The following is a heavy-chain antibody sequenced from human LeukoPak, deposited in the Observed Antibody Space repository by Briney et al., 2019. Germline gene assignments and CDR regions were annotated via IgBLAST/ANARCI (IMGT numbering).Heavy chain of an antibody. J-gene: IGHJ4*02. CDR3: ARDLSIVVVTTYYFDY. D-gene: IGHD3-22*01. V-gene: IGHV1-18*01. CDR1: GYTFTSYG. CDR2: ISAYNGNT. Sequence: ASVKVSCKASGYTFTSYGISWVRQAPGQGLEWMGWISAYNGNTNYAQKLQGRVTMTTDTSTSTAYMELRSLRSDDTAVYHCARDLSIVVVTTYYFDYWGQGTLVTVSS.